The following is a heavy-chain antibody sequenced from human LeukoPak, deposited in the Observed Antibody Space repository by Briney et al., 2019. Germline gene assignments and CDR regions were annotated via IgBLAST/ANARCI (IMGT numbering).Heavy chain of an antibody. J-gene: IGHJ4*02. CDR2: IRYDGSNK. D-gene: IGHD3-22*01. CDR1: GFTFSSYA. CDR3: AKDGPYYDSSGYYPAFDY. Sequence: PGGSLRLSCAASGFTFSSYAMSWVRQAPGKGLEWVAFIRYDGSNKYYADSVKGRFTISRDNSKNTLYLQMNSLRAEDTAVYYCAKDGPYYDSSGYYPAFDYWGQGTLVTVSS. V-gene: IGHV3-30*02.